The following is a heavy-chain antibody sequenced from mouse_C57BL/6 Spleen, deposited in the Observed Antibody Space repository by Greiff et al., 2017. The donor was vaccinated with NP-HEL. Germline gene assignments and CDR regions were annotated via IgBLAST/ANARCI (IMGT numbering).Heavy chain of an antibody. D-gene: IGHD2-3*01. V-gene: IGHV1-55*01. CDR3: AREDDGYYFSDY. CDR2: IYPGSGST. J-gene: IGHJ2*01. Sequence: VQLQQPGAELVKPGASVKMSCKASGYTFTSYWITWVKQRPGQGLEWIGDIYPGSGSTNYNEKFKGKATLTVDTSSSTAYMQLSSLTSEDSAVDYCAREDDGYYFSDYWGQGTTLTVSS. CDR1: GYTFTSYW.